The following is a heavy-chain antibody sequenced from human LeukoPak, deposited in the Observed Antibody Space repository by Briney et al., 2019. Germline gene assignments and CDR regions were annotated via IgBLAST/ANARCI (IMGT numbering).Heavy chain of an antibody. Sequence: PSETLSLTCTVSGGSISSSTYLWGWIRQPPGKGLEWIGSIYYSGSTYYNPSLKSRVTISVDTSKNQFSLKLSSVTAADTAVYYCARVTYYYDSRDQVFDYWGQGTLVTVSS. CDR2: IYYSGST. J-gene: IGHJ4*02. D-gene: IGHD3-22*01. V-gene: IGHV4-39*07. CDR3: ARVTYYYDSRDQVFDY. CDR1: GGSISSSTYL.